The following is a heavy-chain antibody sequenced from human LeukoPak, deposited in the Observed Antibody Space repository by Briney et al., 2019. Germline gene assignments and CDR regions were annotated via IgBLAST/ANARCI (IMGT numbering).Heavy chain of an antibody. J-gene: IGHJ4*02. CDR1: GGSFSGYY. V-gene: IGHV4-34*01. Sequence: SETLSLTCAVYGGSFSGYYWSWTRQPPGKGLEWIGEIKHSGSTKYNPSLKSRVTISVDTSKNQFSLKLRSVTAADTAVYYCARLEISENSGGLVDYWGQGTLVTVS. CDR3: ARLEISENSGGLVDY. D-gene: IGHD1-26*01. CDR2: IKHSGST.